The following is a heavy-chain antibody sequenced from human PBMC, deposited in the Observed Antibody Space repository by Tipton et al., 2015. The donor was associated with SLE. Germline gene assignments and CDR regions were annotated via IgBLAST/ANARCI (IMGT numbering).Heavy chain of an antibody. CDR3: AVGYCSSVSCQREYFQH. V-gene: IGHV4-38-2*02. CDR2: IYHSGSI. D-gene: IGHD2-2*01. Sequence: GSLRLSCTVSGYSISSGYYWGWIRQPPGKGLEWIGTIYHSGSIYYNPSLKSRVTISVDTSKNQFSLKLNSVTAADTAVYYCAVGYCSSVSCQREYFQHWGQDTLVTVSS. CDR1: GYSISSGYY. J-gene: IGHJ1*01.